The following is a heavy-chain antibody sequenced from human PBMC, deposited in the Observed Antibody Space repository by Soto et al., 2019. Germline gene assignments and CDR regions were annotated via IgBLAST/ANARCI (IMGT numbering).Heavy chain of an antibody. V-gene: IGHV3-30*18. Sequence: ESGGGVVQPGRSLRLSCAASGFTFSSYGMHRVRQAPGKGLEWVAVISYDGSNKYYADSVKGRFTISRDNSKNTLYLQMISLRAEDTAVYYCAKDQDYGDYGGYFDYWGQGTLVTVSS. CDR2: ISYDGSNK. CDR1: GFTFSSYG. CDR3: AKDQDYGDYGGYFDY. J-gene: IGHJ4*02. D-gene: IGHD4-17*01.